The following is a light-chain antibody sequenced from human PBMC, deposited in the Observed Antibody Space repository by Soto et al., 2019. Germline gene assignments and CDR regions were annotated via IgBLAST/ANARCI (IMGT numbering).Light chain of an antibody. CDR2: EDN. V-gene: IGLV2-8*01. J-gene: IGLJ1*01. CDR3: ISYAGSNNVCPYL. Sequence: QSALTQPPSASGSPGQSVTISCTGTSSDVGDYNYVSWYQHHPGKAPKLMIYEDNKRPSGVPDRFSGSKSGNTASLTVSGLQAEAEADYYCISYAGSNNVCPYLFGTGTKLTVL. CDR1: SSDVGDYNY.